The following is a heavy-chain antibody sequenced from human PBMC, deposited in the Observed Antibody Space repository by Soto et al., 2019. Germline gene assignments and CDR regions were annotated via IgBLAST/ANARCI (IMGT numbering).Heavy chain of an antibody. D-gene: IGHD1-1*01. V-gene: IGHV3-7*01. Sequence: GGSLRLSCAASGFTFSSYWMSWVRLSPGKGLEWVATLKGDGSERYYVDSVKGRFTISRDNAKDSLYLQMNILRAEDTAVYYCTRHPNRDNGGNSGFSDYWGQGPPVTVYS. CDR3: TRHPNRDNGGNSGFSDY. CDR2: LKGDGSER. CDR1: GFTFSSYW. J-gene: IGHJ4*02.